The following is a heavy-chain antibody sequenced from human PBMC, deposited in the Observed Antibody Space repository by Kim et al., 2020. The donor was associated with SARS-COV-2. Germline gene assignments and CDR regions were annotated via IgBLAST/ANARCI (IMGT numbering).Heavy chain of an antibody. D-gene: IGHD3-9*01. CDR3: ARDTLTGYDILTSYYYYYGRDV. Sequence: GGSLRLSCAASGFTFSSYWMHWVRQAPGKGLVWVSRINSDGSSTSYADSVKGRFTISRDNAKNTLYLQMNRLRAEDTAVYYCARDTLTGYDILTSYYYYYGRDVWGRGTTVTVS. V-gene: IGHV3-74*01. J-gene: IGHJ6*02. CDR2: INSDGSST. CDR1: GFTFSSYW.